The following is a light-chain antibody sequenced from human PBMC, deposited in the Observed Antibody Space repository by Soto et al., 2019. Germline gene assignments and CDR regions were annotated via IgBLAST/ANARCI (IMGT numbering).Light chain of an antibody. CDR3: QQYDNLHL. CDR2: DAS. V-gene: IGKV1-33*01. Sequence: DIQMTQSPSSLSASVGDRVTITCQASQDISNYLNWYQQKPGKAPKLLIYDASNLETGVPSRFSGSGSGTDFTFTIISLQPEDIATYYCQQYDNLHLFGGGTKVEIK. CDR1: QDISNY. J-gene: IGKJ4*01.